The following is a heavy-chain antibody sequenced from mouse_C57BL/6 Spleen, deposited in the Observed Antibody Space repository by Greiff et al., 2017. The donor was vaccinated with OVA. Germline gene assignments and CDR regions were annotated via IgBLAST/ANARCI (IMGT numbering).Heavy chain of an antibody. J-gene: IGHJ1*03. CDR2: IDPSDSYT. CDR1: GYTFTSYW. D-gene: IGHD1-1*01. V-gene: IGHV1-69*01. Sequence: QVQLQQPGAELVMPGASVKLSCKASGYTFTSYWMHWVKQRPGQGLEWIGEIDPSDSYTNYNQKFKGKSTLTVDKSSSTAYMPLSSLTSEDSAVYYCARPHYYGSSYGYFDVWGTGTTVTVSS. CDR3: ARPHYYGSSYGYFDV.